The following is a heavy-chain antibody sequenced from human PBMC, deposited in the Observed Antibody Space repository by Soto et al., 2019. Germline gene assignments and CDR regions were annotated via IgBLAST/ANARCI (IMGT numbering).Heavy chain of an antibody. D-gene: IGHD3-3*01. CDR3: ARVITIFGVVITKLRYFDY. J-gene: IGHJ4*02. CDR2: IYYSGST. V-gene: IGHV4-39*01. CDR1: GGSISSSSYY. Sequence: SETLSLTCTVSGGSISSSSYYWGWIRQPPGKGLEWIGSIYYSGSTYYNPSLKSRVTISVDTSKNQFSLKLSSVTAAGTAVYYCARVITIFGVVITKLRYFDYWGQGTLVTVSS.